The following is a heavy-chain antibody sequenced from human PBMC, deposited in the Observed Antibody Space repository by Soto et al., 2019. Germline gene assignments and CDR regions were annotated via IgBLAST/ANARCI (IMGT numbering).Heavy chain of an antibody. CDR1: GGSISSSSYY. V-gene: IGHV4-39*01. J-gene: IGHJ4*02. D-gene: IGHD6-13*01. Sequence: QLQLQESGPGLVKPSETLSLTCTVSGGSISSSSYYWGWIRQPPGKGLEWIGSIYYSGSTYYNPSLKSRGSVAVDTSKNQFSPTVSSVPAADTAVYYCASRGGVAAAMWGYWGQGTLVTVSS. CDR3: ASRGGVAAAMWGY. CDR2: IYYSGST.